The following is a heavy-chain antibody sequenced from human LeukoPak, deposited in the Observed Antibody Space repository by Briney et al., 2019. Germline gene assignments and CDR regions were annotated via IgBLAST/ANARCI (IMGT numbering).Heavy chain of an antibody. CDR1: GDSVSSNSAA. Sequence: SQTLSLTCAISGDSVSSNSAAWNWIRQSPARGLEWLGRTYYRSKWYNDYVVSVKSRITINPDTSKNQFSLHLNSVTPEDTAVYYCAGEHSSGWYRNDAFDIWGQGTMVTVSS. D-gene: IGHD6-19*01. CDR2: TYYRSKWYN. V-gene: IGHV6-1*01. CDR3: AGEHSSGWYRNDAFDI. J-gene: IGHJ3*02.